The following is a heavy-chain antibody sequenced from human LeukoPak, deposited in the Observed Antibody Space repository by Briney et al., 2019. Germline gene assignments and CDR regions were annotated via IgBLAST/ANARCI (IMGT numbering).Heavy chain of an antibody. CDR2: MYYSGST. CDR1: GGSMSSSY. J-gene: IGHJ4*02. CDR3: AKSGSSCYDNLPGYDY. V-gene: IGHV4-59*08. Sequence: SETLSLTCTVSGGSMSSSYWSWIRQSPGRGLEWIGSMYYSGSTNYNPSLRSRVTISIDTSKNQFSLKLRSVTAADTAVYYCAKSGSSCYDNLPGYDYWGQGTLVTVSS. D-gene: IGHD3-9*01.